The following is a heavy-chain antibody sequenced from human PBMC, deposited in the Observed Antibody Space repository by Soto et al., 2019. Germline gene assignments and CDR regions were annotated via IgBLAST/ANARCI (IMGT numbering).Heavy chain of an antibody. Sequence: GGPLRLSCAASEFTFRSCWMHWVRQSPGKGLVWVSRISGDGSSTSYADSVKGRFNNYRDNAKNTMNLQMDSLRAEDTAVYYCARSLPGTYGAFDLWGQGTMVTVSS. J-gene: IGHJ3*01. V-gene: IGHV3-74*01. CDR3: ARSLPGTYGAFDL. CDR1: EFTFRSCW. D-gene: IGHD1-7*01. CDR2: ISGDGSST.